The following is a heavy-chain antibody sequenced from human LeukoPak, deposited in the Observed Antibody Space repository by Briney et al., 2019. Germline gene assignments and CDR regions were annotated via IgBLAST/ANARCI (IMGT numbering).Heavy chain of an antibody. V-gene: IGHV3-48*01. Sequence: GGSLRLSCAASGFTFSSYSMNWVRQAPGKGLEWVSYISSSSSTIYYADSVKGRFTISRDNAKNSLYLQMHSLRAEDTAVYYCARDRSEQWLVREGVLDYWGQGTLVTVSS. CDR1: GFTFSSYS. J-gene: IGHJ4*02. CDR3: ARDRSEQWLVREGVLDY. CDR2: ISSSSSTI. D-gene: IGHD6-19*01.